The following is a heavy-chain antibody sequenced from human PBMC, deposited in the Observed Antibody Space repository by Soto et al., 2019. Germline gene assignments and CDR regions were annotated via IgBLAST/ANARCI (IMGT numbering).Heavy chain of an antibody. D-gene: IGHD3-9*01. CDR3: ARTRLVCFDY. CDR2: IYYSGST. CDR1: GGSISSYY. J-gene: IGHJ4*02. Sequence: SETLSLTCTVSGGSISSYYWSWIRQPPGKGLEWIGYIYYSGSTNYNPSLKSRVTISVDTSKNQFSLKLSSVTAADTAVYYCARTRLVCFDYWGQGTLVTVSS. V-gene: IGHV4-59*01.